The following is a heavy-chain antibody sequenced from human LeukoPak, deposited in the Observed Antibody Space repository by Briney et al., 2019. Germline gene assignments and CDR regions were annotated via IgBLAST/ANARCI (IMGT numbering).Heavy chain of an antibody. Sequence: SETLSLTCTVSGGSISSSGYYWGWIRQPPGKGLEWIGNIYYSGSTYYNPSLKSRVTISEDTSKNQFSLKLSSVTAADTAVYYCARRSSSWYSKIDSWGQGTLVTVSS. CDR2: IYYSGST. V-gene: IGHV4-39*01. CDR3: ARRSSSWYSKIDS. J-gene: IGHJ4*02. CDR1: GGSISSSGYY. D-gene: IGHD6-13*01.